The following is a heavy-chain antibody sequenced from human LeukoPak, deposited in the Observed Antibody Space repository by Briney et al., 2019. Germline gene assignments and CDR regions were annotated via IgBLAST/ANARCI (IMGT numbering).Heavy chain of an antibody. J-gene: IGHJ3*02. V-gene: IGHV1-46*01. Sequence: GASVKVSCKASGYTFTSSYMHWVRQAPGQGLEWMGIINPSGGSTSYAQKFQGRVTMTRDMSTSTVYMELSSLRPEDTAVYYCASAEDAFDIWGQGTMVTVSS. CDR3: ASAEDAFDI. CDR2: INPSGGST. CDR1: GYTFTSSY.